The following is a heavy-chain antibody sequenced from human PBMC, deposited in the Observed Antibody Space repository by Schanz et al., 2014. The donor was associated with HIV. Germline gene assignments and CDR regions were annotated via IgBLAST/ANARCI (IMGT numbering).Heavy chain of an antibody. V-gene: IGHV3-30*03. CDR3: VDFWIGYFRY. J-gene: IGHJ4*02. CDR1: GFTFSSYD. Sequence: VQLVESGGGVVQPGRSRRLACAASGFTFSSYDMHWIRQAPGRGLEWVALISDDGSKKFYADSVKGRFVISRDNSNNTLYLQMSSLRAEDTAVYFCVDFWIGYFRYGGRGTLVSVSS. D-gene: IGHD3-3*01. CDR2: ISDDGSKK.